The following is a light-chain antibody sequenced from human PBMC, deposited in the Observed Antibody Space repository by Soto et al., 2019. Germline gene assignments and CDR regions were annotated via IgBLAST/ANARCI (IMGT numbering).Light chain of an antibody. Sequence: QSVLTQPASVSGSPGQSITISCTGTSSDVGGYNYVSWYQQHPGKAPKLMIYEVSNRPSGVSSRFSGSKSGNTASLTISGLQAEDEADYYCSSYTSSSTYVFGPGTKLTVL. J-gene: IGLJ1*01. CDR2: EVS. CDR3: SSYTSSSTYV. V-gene: IGLV2-14*01. CDR1: SSDVGGYNY.